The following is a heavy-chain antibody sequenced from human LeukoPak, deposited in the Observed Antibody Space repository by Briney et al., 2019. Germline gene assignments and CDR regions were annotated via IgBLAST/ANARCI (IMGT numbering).Heavy chain of an antibody. Sequence: ASVTVSCKVSGSTLTELSMHWVRQAPGTGREWRGGFDLEDGETIYEQKSHGRVTMTEDTSTVTAYMELSSLRSEDTAVNYSAKDIVGSTILPRDYWGQGTMVTVSS. CDR1: GSTLTELS. CDR3: AKDIVGSTILPRDY. J-gene: IGHJ4*02. V-gene: IGHV1-24*01. CDR2: FDLEDGET. D-gene: IGHD1-26*01.